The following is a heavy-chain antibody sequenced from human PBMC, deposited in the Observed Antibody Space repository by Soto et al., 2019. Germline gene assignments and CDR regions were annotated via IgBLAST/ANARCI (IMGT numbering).Heavy chain of an antibody. V-gene: IGHV3-30-3*01. CDR2: ISYDGSNK. Sequence: GGSLRLSCAASGFTFSSYAMHWVRQAPGKGLEWVAVISYDGSNKYYADSVKGRFTISRDNSKNTLYLQMNSLRAEDTAVYYCARDWDIVVVVAAFFDIWGQGTMVTVSS. CDR1: GFTFSSYA. J-gene: IGHJ3*02. CDR3: ARDWDIVVVVAAFFDI. D-gene: IGHD2-15*01.